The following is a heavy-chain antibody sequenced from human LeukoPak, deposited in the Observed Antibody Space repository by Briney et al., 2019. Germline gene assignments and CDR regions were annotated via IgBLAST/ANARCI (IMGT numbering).Heavy chain of an antibody. CDR2: ISGSGGIT. CDR1: GFTFSSYT. D-gene: IGHD6-13*01. CDR3: AKDSVAVGGPTTD. Sequence: HPGGSLRLSCAASGFTFSSYTMSWVRQAPGKGKEWVSLISGSGGITYYADSVKGRFTISRDNSKNTLYLQMDSLRAEDTAVYYCAKDSVAVGGPTTDWGQGTLVTVSS. V-gene: IGHV3-23*01. J-gene: IGHJ4*02.